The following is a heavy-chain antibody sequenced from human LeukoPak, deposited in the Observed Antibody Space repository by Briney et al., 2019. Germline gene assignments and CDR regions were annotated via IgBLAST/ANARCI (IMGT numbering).Heavy chain of an antibody. CDR1: GFTFDDYG. D-gene: IGHD3-22*01. CDR2: INWNGGRT. CDR3: ASGSSGYLPFDY. V-gene: IGHV3-20*04. Sequence: PGGSLRLSCAASGFTFDDYGMSWVRQPPGKGLEWVFGINWNGGRTGYADSVKGRFTISRDNAKNSLYLQMNSLRAEDTALYYCASGSSGYLPFDYWGQGTLVTVSS. J-gene: IGHJ4*02.